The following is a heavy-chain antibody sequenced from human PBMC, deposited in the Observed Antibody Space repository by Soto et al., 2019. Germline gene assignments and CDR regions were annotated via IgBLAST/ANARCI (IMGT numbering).Heavy chain of an antibody. D-gene: IGHD2-2*01. Sequence: ASVKASCKASGGTFSSYAISWVRQAPGQGLEWMGGIIPIFGTANYAQKFQGRVTITADESTSTAYMELSSLRSEDTAVYYCARVSDIVVVPAAMIYYHYGMDVWGQGTTVTVSS. V-gene: IGHV1-69*13. CDR3: ARVSDIVVVPAAMIYYHYGMDV. J-gene: IGHJ6*02. CDR1: GGTFSSYA. CDR2: IIPIFGTA.